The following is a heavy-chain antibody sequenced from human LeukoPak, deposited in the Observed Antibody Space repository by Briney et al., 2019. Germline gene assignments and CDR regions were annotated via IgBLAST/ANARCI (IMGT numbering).Heavy chain of an antibody. V-gene: IGHV3-21*01. CDR2: ITSSSIYK. J-gene: IGHJ4*02. CDR3: ARDGITMRILEY. D-gene: IGHD3-10*01. Sequence: GGSLRLSCAASGFTFSRYNMNWVRQAPGKGLEWVSSITSSSIYKYYADSMKSRFTISRDNAKNSLYLQMDSLRADDTAVYYCARDGITMRILEYWGQGTLVTVSS. CDR1: GFTFSRYN.